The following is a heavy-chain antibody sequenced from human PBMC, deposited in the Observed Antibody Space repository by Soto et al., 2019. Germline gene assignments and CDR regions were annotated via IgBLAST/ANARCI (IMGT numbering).Heavy chain of an antibody. CDR3: VRDEVGDSGGYFRH. Sequence: QVQLVQSGAEVKTPGASVKVSCKASGYTFTNYNIAWVRQAPGQGLEWRGWISLQNGNTNYAQKYQGRVTMTTDTSTSTAYRALRSLRSDDTAVYYCVRDEVGDSGGYFRHWGQGTLVTVSS. CDR2: ISLQNGNT. CDR1: GYTFTNYN. D-gene: IGHD1-26*01. V-gene: IGHV1-18*01. J-gene: IGHJ1*01.